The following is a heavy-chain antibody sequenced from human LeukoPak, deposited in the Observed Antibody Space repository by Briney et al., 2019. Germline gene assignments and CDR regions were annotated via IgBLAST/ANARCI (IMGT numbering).Heavy chain of an antibody. CDR2: LSHNGNT. D-gene: IGHD1-1*01. Sequence: SGTLSLTCVVSGGSISSTTYYWGWIRQPPGKGLEWVGSLSHNGNTYYNPALKSRVTISGDSSKNQFSLQLTSVTAADTAFYYCARDLTTGLAYSDYWGQGALVTVSS. CDR1: GGSISSTTYY. J-gene: IGHJ4*02. V-gene: IGHV4-39*07. CDR3: ARDLTTGLAYSDY.